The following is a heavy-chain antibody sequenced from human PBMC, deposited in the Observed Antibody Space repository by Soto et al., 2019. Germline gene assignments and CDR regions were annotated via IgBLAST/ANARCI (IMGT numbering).Heavy chain of an antibody. Sequence: SETLSLTCAVSGGSISSSNWWTWVREPPGKGLEWIGEIYQSGSTNYNPSLKSRVTISVDKSKNQFSLRLRSVTAADTAVYYCARAEPFNREWLLTWSDPWARGTLVTVSS. CDR1: GGSISSSNW. D-gene: IGHD3-3*01. V-gene: IGHV4-4*02. J-gene: IGHJ5*02. CDR2: IYQSGST. CDR3: ARAEPFNREWLLTWSDP.